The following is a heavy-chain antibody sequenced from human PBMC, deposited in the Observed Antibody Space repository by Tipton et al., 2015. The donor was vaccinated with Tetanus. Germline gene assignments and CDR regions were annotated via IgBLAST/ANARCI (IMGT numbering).Heavy chain of an antibody. V-gene: IGHV4-34*01. CDR1: GVSVRSYY. Sequence: TLSLTCTVSGVSVRSYYWSWIRQSPDKGLEWLGAGIYDGTSYYNPSLNSRVKISLDTSMNQVSLTLTSVTAADTALYYCARGVPYSTTMGSDWFDPWGQGTLVTVSS. CDR3: ARGVPYSTTMGSDWFDP. J-gene: IGHJ5*02. CDR2: GIYDGTS. D-gene: IGHD2-2*01.